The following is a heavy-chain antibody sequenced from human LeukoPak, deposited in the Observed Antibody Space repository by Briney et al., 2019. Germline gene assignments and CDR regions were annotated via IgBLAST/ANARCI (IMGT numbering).Heavy chain of an antibody. D-gene: IGHD3-10*01. CDR3: ARDLLLWFGELLVSHAFDI. Sequence: ASVKVSCKASGYTFTSYDINWVRQAPGQGLEWMGWISAYNGNTNYAQKLQGRVTMTTDTSTSTAYMELRSLRSDDTAVYYCARDLLLWFGELLVSHAFDIWGQGTMVTVSS. V-gene: IGHV1-18*01. CDR1: GYTFTSYD. CDR2: ISAYNGNT. J-gene: IGHJ3*02.